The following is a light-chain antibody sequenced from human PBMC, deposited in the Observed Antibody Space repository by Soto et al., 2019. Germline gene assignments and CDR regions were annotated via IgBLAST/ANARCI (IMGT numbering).Light chain of an antibody. CDR1: QDISSW. J-gene: IGKJ4*01. CDR2: ATS. V-gene: IGKV1-12*01. CDR3: QQSNSCPLT. Sequence: DIPMTQSPSSLSVSAGDRVTITCRASQDISSWLAWYQQKPGKAPKLLIHATSGWQSGVPSRFSGSGSGTEGTITISNLQSEDFEAYYCQQSNSCPLTFGGGTKVDIK.